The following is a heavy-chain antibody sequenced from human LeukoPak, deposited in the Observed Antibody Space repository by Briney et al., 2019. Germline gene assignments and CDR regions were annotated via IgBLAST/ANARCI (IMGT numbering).Heavy chain of an antibody. J-gene: IGHJ5*02. CDR3: ARDAVTTSLDWFDP. CDR2: INSDGSST. V-gene: IGHV3-74*01. CDR1: GFTFSSYW. Sequence: PGGSLRLSCAASGFTFSSYWMHWVRQAPGKGLVWVSRINSDGSSTSYADSVKGRFTISRDNAKNTLYLQMNGLRAEDTAVYYCARDAVTTSLDWFDPWGQGTLVTVSS. D-gene: IGHD4-17*01.